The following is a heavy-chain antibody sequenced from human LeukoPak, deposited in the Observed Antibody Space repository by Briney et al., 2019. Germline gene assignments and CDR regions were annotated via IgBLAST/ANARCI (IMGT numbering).Heavy chain of an antibody. D-gene: IGHD3-10*01. CDR2: IRSKANSYAT. CDR1: GFTFSGSA. J-gene: IGHJ4*02. V-gene: IGHV3-73*01. CDR3: TSLAYGSGSYYIAGYY. Sequence: PGGSLRPSCAASGFTFSGSAMHWVRQASGKGLEWVGRIRSKANSYATAYAASVKGRFTISRDDSKNTAYLQMNSLKTEDTAVYYCTSLAYGSGSYYIAGYYWGQGTLVTVSS.